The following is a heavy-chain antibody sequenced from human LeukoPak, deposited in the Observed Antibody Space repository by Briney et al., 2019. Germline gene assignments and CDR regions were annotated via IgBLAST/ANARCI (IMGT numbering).Heavy chain of an antibody. D-gene: IGHD2-21*01. Sequence: SETLSLTCTVSGGSISTSSYYWGWIRQPPGKGLEWIGNIYYSGSTYYNPSLKSRVTIAVDTSKNQFSLKLSSVTAADTAVYYCARDLWGIPLNWFDPWGQGTLVTVSS. CDR2: IYYSGST. J-gene: IGHJ5*02. V-gene: IGHV4-39*07. CDR1: GGSISTSSYY. CDR3: ARDLWGIPLNWFDP.